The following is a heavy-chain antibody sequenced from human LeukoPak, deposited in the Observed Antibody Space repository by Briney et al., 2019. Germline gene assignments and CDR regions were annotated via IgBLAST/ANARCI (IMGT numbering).Heavy chain of an antibody. Sequence: GGSLRLSCAASGFTFSSYAMNWVRQAPGKGLEWVSAISGSGGSTYYADSVKGRFTVSRDNSKNTLYLQMNSLRAEDTAVYYCARDKFGGTDYWGQGTLVTVSS. CDR2: ISGSGGST. CDR3: ARDKFGGTDY. V-gene: IGHV3-23*01. J-gene: IGHJ4*02. D-gene: IGHD3-16*01. CDR1: GFTFSSYA.